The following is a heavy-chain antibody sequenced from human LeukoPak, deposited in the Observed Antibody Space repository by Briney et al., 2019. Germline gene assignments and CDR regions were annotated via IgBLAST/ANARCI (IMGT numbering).Heavy chain of an antibody. J-gene: IGHJ4*02. CDR3: AKAGADLYYYDSSGYNDY. CDR1: GFTFSSYA. D-gene: IGHD3-22*01. Sequence: GGSLRLSCAASGFTFSSYAMSWVRQAPGKGLEWASAISGSGGSTYYADSVKGRFTISRDNSKNTLYLQMNSLRAEDTAVYYCAKAGADLYYYDSSGYNDYWGQGTLVTVSS. CDR2: ISGSGGST. V-gene: IGHV3-23*01.